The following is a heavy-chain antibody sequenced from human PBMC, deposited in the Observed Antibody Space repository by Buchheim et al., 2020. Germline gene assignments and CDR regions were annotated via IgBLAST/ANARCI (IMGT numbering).Heavy chain of an antibody. V-gene: IGHV3-23*01. CDR1: GFTFSSYA. D-gene: IGHD2/OR15-2a*01. CDR2: ISGSGGSP. CDR3: AKASVARSTTNRTYYYGLDV. J-gene: IGHJ6*02. Sequence: EVQLLESGGDLVQPGGSLRLSCAASGFTFSSYALRWVRQAPGQGLEWVSSISGSGGSPFYADSVKGRLTISSDNSNNTLYLQVSSLGVEDTGIYDCAKASVARSTTNRTYYYGLDVWGQGTT.